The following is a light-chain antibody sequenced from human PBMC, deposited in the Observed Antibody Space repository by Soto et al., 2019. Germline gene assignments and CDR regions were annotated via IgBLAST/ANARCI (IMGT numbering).Light chain of an antibody. J-gene: IGLJ2*01. Sequence: QSALTQPASVSGSPGQSITISCPGTSSDVGGHNFVSWFQQHPGKDPKLMIYEVTNRPSGVSDRFSGSKSGNTASLTISGLQAEDEADYYCNSYTSTFTWVFGGGTKLTVL. CDR1: SSDVGGHNF. CDR3: NSYTSTFTWV. V-gene: IGLV2-14*01. CDR2: EVT.